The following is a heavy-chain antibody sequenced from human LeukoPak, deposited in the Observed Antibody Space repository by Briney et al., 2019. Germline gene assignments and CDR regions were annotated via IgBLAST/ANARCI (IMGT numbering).Heavy chain of an antibody. Sequence: PSETLSLTCTISGASISSDYWTWIRQPPGRGLEWIGNIYYSGSANYNPSLMSRVTMSLDMSKNQFSLKLSSVTAADTAICYCARGEWWLDPWGQGTLVAVSS. V-gene: IGHV4-59*01. CDR3: ARGEWWLDP. D-gene: IGHD2-8*01. CDR2: IYYSGSA. CDR1: GASISSDY. J-gene: IGHJ5*02.